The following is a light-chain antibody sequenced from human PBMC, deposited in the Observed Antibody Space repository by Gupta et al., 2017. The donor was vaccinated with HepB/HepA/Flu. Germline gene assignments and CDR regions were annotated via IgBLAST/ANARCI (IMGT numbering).Light chain of an antibody. CDR1: QSVTDW. CDR2: QAA. Sequence: DIQLTQSPSTLSASVGDRVTITCRASQSVTDWLAWYQRKPGKAPNLLIYQAASLQSGVPSRFSGSGSGTEFTLTISSLQPDDFASYYCLQYNTFPWTFGQGTKVEIK. J-gene: IGKJ1*01. CDR3: LQYNTFPWT. V-gene: IGKV1-5*03.